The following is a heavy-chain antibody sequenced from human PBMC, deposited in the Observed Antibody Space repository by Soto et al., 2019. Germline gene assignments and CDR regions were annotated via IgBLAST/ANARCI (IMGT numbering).Heavy chain of an antibody. CDR1: GFTFRPYS. CDR2: ISSGSSTI. V-gene: IGHV3-48*01. CDR3: ARAGDSVGYYWFDP. D-gene: IGHD3-22*01. J-gene: IGHJ5*02. Sequence: GSLRLSCVASGFTFRPYSMNWVRQAPGKGLEWVSYISSGSSTIHYADSVKGRFTISRDNAKNSLFLQMNSLRAEDTAVYYCARAGDSVGYYWFDPWGQGTL.